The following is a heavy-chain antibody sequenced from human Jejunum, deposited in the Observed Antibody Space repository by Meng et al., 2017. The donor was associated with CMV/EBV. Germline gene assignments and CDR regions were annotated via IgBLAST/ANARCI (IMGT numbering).Heavy chain of an antibody. CDR3: ARDTPAAGIDY. CDR1: GFTFSSYE. J-gene: IGHJ4*02. D-gene: IGHD6-13*01. CDR2: ITSSGSTI. V-gene: IGHV3-48*03. Sequence: CPASGFTFSSYELNWVRQAPGKGLEWISYITSSGSTIYYADSVKGRFTISRDNAKNSLYLQMNSLRAEDTAVYYCARDTPAAGIDYLGQGTLVTVSS.